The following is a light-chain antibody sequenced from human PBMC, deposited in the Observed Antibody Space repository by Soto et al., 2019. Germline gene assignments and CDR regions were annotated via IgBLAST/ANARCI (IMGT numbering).Light chain of an antibody. CDR3: QQRSNWPIT. J-gene: IGKJ5*01. Sequence: EIVLTQSPANLSLSPGDRATLSCRASQSVRSFLAWYQQKPGQAPRLLIYEASNRATGIPARFSGSGSGTDHTLTISSLEPEDSAVYYCQQRSNWPITFGQGTRLEIK. CDR1: QSVRSF. CDR2: EAS. V-gene: IGKV3-11*01.